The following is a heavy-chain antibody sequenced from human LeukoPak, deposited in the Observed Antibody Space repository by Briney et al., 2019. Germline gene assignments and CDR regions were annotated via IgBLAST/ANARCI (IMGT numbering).Heavy chain of an antibody. CDR3: ARASRGYYYDSSGFPTFDY. CDR2: IYYSGST. V-gene: IGHV4-31*03. Sequence: PSETLSLTCTVSGCSISSGGYYWSWIRQHPGKGLEWVGYIYYSGSTYYNPYLKSRVTISVDTSKNQFSLKLSSVTAAETAVYYCARASRGYYYDSSGFPTFDYWGQGTLVTVSS. CDR1: GCSISSGGYY. J-gene: IGHJ4*02. D-gene: IGHD3-22*01.